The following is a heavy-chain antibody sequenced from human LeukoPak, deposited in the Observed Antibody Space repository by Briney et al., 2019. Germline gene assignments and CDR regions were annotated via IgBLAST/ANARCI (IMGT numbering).Heavy chain of an antibody. V-gene: IGHV4-59*01. CDR1: GGSISRYY. Sequence: SETLSLTCTVSGGSISRYYWSWIRQLPGKGLEWIGYIYSSGSTNYNPSLKSRVTISVDTSKNQFSLKLSSVTAADTAVYYCARRAAATYWGQGTLVTVSP. CDR3: ARRAAATY. J-gene: IGHJ4*02. D-gene: IGHD6-13*01. CDR2: IYSSGST.